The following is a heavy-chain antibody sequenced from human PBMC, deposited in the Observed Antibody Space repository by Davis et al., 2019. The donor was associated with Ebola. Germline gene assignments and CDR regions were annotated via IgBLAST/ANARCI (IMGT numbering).Heavy chain of an antibody. CDR3: ARGVYDIVTGTTDAFDI. D-gene: IGHD3-9*01. J-gene: IGHJ3*02. V-gene: IGHV3-7*01. CDR1: GFTFSSYW. Sequence: GESLKISCAASGFTFSSYWMSWVRQAPGKGLEWVANIKQDGSEQYYVDSVKGRFTISRDNAKNSLYLQMNSLRAEDTAVYYCARGVYDIVTGTTDAFDIWGQGTMVTVSS. CDR2: IKQDGSEQ.